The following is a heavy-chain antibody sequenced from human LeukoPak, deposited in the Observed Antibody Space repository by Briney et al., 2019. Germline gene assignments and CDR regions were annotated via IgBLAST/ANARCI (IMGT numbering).Heavy chain of an antibody. CDR2: ISSDGRDK. D-gene: IGHD6-25*01. V-gene: IGHV3-30*18. Sequence: QSGGSLRLSCAASGFTFSSYAMNWVRQAPGKGLEWVAVISSDGRDKHHADSVKGRFTISRDNSKNTLFLQTNSLRPEDTAVYYCAKDLRRIAAYYFDYWGQGTLVTVSS. CDR3: AKDLRRIAAYYFDY. J-gene: IGHJ4*02. CDR1: GFTFSSYA.